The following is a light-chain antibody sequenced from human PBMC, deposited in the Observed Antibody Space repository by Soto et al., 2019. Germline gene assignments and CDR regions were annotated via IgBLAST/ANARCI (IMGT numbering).Light chain of an antibody. CDR1: QSVSSY. V-gene: IGKV3-11*01. J-gene: IGKJ1*01. Sequence: EIVLTQSPDTLSLSPGEIATLSCRASQSVSSYLAWYQQKPGQALRLLIYDTFKRATGIPARFSGSGSGTDFTLTISSLEPEDFAVYYCVQRSTWPWTVGQGSKVEI. CDR3: VQRSTWPWT. CDR2: DTF.